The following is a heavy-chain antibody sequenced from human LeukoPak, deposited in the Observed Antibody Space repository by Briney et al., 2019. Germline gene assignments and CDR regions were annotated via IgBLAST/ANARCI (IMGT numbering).Heavy chain of an antibody. V-gene: IGHV3-23*01. D-gene: IGHD3-22*01. Sequence: GGSLRLSCAASGFTFSSYGMSWVRQAPGKGLEWVSATSDSGGSTYYADSVKGRFTISRDSSKNTLYLQMSSLRAEDTAVYYYAKVTYYYDTSGFYLDYFDYWGQGTLVTVSS. CDR3: AKVTYYYDTSGFYLDYFDY. CDR1: GFTFSSYG. CDR2: TSDSGGST. J-gene: IGHJ4*02.